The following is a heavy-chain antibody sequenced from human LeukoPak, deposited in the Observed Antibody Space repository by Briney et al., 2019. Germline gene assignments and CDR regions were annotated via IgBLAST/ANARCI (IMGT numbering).Heavy chain of an antibody. Sequence: ASVKVSCKASGGTFSSYAISWVRQAPGQGLEWMGWINPNSGGTNYAQKFQGRVTMTRDTSISTAYMELSRLRSDDTAVYYCASQRWLQSNFDYWGQGTLVTVSS. D-gene: IGHD5-24*01. J-gene: IGHJ4*02. V-gene: IGHV1-2*02. CDR1: GGTFSSYA. CDR3: ASQRWLQSNFDY. CDR2: INPNSGGT.